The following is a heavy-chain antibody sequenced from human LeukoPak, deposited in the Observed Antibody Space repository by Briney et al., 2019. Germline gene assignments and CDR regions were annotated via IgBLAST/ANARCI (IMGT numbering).Heavy chain of an antibody. V-gene: IGHV4-34*01. J-gene: IGHJ4*03. CDR2: IYHRGDT. CDR3: ARGPTISETGYFDF. Sequence: SETLSLTCAVYGESFSAYYWSWIRQSPGKGLEWIAEIYHRGDTNYNPSVKSGVTISIDTSKNQFSLKVKSLTAADTAVYYCARGPTISETGYFDFWGEGTLVTVSS. D-gene: IGHD1-1*01. CDR1: GESFSAYY.